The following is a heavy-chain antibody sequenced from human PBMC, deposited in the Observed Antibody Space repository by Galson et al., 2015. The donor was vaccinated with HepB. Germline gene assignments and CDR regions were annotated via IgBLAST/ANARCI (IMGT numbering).Heavy chain of an antibody. V-gene: IGHV1-24*01. CDR1: GYTLTELS. D-gene: IGHD2-2*01. Sequence: SVKVSCKVSGYTLTELSMHWVRQAPGKGLEWMGGFDPEDGETIYAQKFQGRVTMTEDTSTDTAYMELSSLRSEDTAVYYCATSAGGYCSSTSCYGGWFDPWGQGTLVTVSS. CDR3: ATSAGGYCSSTSCYGGWFDP. J-gene: IGHJ5*02. CDR2: FDPEDGET.